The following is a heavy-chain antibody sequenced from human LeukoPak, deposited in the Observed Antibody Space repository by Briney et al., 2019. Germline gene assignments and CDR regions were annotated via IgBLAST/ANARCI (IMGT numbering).Heavy chain of an antibody. Sequence: GSVKVSCKASGYTFTSYDINWVRQAAGQGLEWMGWMNPNSGNTGYAQKFQGRVTMTRNTSISTAYMELSSLRSEDTAVYYCARGTYYYDSSGYGIYYFDYWGQGTLVTVSS. D-gene: IGHD3-22*01. CDR3: ARGTYYYDSSGYGIYYFDY. V-gene: IGHV1-8*01. CDR2: MNPNSGNT. J-gene: IGHJ4*02. CDR1: GYTFTSYD.